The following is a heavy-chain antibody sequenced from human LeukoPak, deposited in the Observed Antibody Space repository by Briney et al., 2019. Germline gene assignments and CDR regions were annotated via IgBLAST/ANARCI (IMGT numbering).Heavy chain of an antibody. Sequence: SQTLSLTCTVSGGSISSGDYYWSWIRQPPGKGLEWIGYIYYSGSTYYNPSLESRVTISVDTSKNQFSLKLSSVTAADTAVYYCAGFTVVTPEDAFDIWGQGTMVTVSS. CDR1: GGSISSGDYY. J-gene: IGHJ3*02. CDR2: IYYSGST. V-gene: IGHV4-30-4*08. D-gene: IGHD4-23*01. CDR3: AGFTVVTPEDAFDI.